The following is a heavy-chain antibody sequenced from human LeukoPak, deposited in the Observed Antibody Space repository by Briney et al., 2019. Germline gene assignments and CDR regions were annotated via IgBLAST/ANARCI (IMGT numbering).Heavy chain of an antibody. CDR3: ASRAQYSSGRGFDP. D-gene: IGHD6-19*01. V-gene: IGHV3-74*01. Sequence: GSLRLSCAASGLTFSSYWMHWVRQAPGKGLVWVSRINSDGSSTSYADSVKGRFTISRDNAKNTLYLQMNSLRAEDTAVYYCASRAQYSSGRGFDPWGQGTLVTVSS. J-gene: IGHJ5*02. CDR1: GLTFSSYW. CDR2: INSDGSST.